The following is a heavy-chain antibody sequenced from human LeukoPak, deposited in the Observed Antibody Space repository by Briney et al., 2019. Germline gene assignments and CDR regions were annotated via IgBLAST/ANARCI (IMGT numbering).Heavy chain of an antibody. V-gene: IGHV4-39*01. CDR1: GGSISSSSYY. Sequence: SETLSLTCTVSGGSISSSSYYWGWIRQPPGKGLEWIGSIYYSGSTYYYPSLKSRVTISVDTSKNQFSLKLSSVTAADTAVYYCVGYYYDSSGYYRDYWGQGTLVTVSS. D-gene: IGHD3-22*01. J-gene: IGHJ4*02. CDR2: IYYSGST. CDR3: VGYYYDSSGYYRDY.